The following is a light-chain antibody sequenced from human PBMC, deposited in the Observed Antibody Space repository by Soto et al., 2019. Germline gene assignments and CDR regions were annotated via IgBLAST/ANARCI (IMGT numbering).Light chain of an antibody. V-gene: IGKV3-15*01. Sequence: DIVMTQSPGTLSVSPGDRATLSCRASQSVGTNLAWYQQRPGQAHRLLVYGAYTRASGIPNRFSGSGSGTDFTLTIRRLQSADLAVYYGQKINYWPRITVGKVTRREIK. J-gene: IGKJ5*01. CDR3: QKINYWPRIT. CDR2: GAY. CDR1: QSVGTN.